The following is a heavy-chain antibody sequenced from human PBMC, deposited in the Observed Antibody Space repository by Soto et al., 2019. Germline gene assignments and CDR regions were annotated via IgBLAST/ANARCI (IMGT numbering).Heavy chain of an antibody. J-gene: IGHJ6*02. D-gene: IGHD3-22*01. CDR1: GGSISSGDYY. CDR2: IYYSGST. V-gene: IGHV4-30-4*01. CDR3: AREGYYYDNSGGSYYYYGMDV. Sequence: SETLSLTCTVSGGSISSGDYYWSWIRQPPGKGLEWIGYIYYSGSTYYNPSLESRLTILIDTSQNQFSLKLTSVTAADTAVYYCAREGYYYDNSGGSYYYYGMDVWGQGTTVTVSS.